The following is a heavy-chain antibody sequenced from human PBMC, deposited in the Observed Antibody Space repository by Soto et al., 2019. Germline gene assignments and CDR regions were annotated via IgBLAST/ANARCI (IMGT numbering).Heavy chain of an antibody. CDR1: GFTFSSYA. V-gene: IGHV3-23*01. D-gene: IGHD2-15*01. CDR2: VSGSGGST. Sequence: EVQRLESGGGLVQPGGSLRLSCAASGFTFSSYAMSWVRQAPGKGLEWVSAVSGSGGSTYYADSVKGRFTISRDNSKNTLYLQMNSLRAEDTAVYYCAKGNFREVAVSFDYWGQGTLVTVSS. CDR3: AKGNFREVAVSFDY. J-gene: IGHJ4*02.